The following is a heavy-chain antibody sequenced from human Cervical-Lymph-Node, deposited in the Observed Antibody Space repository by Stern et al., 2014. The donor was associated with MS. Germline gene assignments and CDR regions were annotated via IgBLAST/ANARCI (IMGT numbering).Heavy chain of an antibody. Sequence: DQLVESGGDVVQPGGSLRLSCEGSGFTFRSHAMHWVRQTPGKGLEWGAVTSYDGSYNYFAGSVKGRFIISRDNSKNTLFLQMNSLGTEDTAVYYCARDPSPYSSSWDYWGQGTLVTVSS. J-gene: IGHJ4*02. CDR3: ARDPSPYSSSWDY. CDR2: TSYDGSYN. CDR1: GFTFRSHA. V-gene: IGHV3-30*01. D-gene: IGHD4-11*01.